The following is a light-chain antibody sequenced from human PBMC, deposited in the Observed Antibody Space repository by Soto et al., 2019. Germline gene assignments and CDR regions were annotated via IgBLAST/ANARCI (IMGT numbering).Light chain of an antibody. Sequence: QSVLTQPASVSGSPGQSITISCTGTSSDVGGYNYVSWYQQHPGKAPKLMIYEVSNRPSGVSNRFSGSKSGNTASLTISVLQAEDEADYYCSSYTSSSPLSVFGTGTKVTVL. CDR2: EVS. CDR1: SSDVGGYNY. CDR3: SSYTSSSPLSV. V-gene: IGLV2-14*01. J-gene: IGLJ1*01.